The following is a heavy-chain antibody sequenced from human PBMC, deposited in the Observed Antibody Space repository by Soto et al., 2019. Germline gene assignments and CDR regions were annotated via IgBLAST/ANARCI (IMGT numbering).Heavy chain of an antibody. Sequence: EVQLLESGGDLVQPGGSLRLSCAAAGFMFSSYGMSWVRQAPGKGLQWVATIHPSGGSTHYAESVRGRFTISRDNSRDTLYLQMNSLRAEDTAVYYCAKEPSTGPPDCWGQGALVTVSS. J-gene: IGHJ4*02. CDR1: GFMFSSYG. CDR3: AKEPSTGPPDC. D-gene: IGHD3-9*01. V-gene: IGHV3-23*01. CDR2: IHPSGGST.